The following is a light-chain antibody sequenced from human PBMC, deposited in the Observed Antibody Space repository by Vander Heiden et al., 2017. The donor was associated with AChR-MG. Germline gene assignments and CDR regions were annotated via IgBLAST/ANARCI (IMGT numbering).Light chain of an antibody. Sequence: QSSLTPPAPVSGSPGQSITISCTGSSSDVGGYNYVSWYQQHPGKAAKIMIYDVSKRPSGVSNRFSASKSGNTASLTISGLQDEDEAYYYCSSYTSSSTRDVIFGGGTKLTVL. V-gene: IGLV2-14*03. CDR2: DVS. J-gene: IGLJ2*01. CDR1: SSDVGGYNY. CDR3: SSYTSSSTRDVI.